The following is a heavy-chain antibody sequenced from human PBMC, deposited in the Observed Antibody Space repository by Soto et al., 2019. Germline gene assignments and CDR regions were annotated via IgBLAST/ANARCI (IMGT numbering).Heavy chain of an antibody. Sequence: ASVKVSCKASGYTFINYDINWVRQATGQGPEWMGWMNPDSGDTGYVPNFQGRVSMTRSTSISTAYMELSDLRSEDTAVYYCARSRGGTGVHFDFWGQGTQVTV. CDR1: GYTFINYD. CDR3: ARSRGGTGVHFDF. D-gene: IGHD7-27*01. CDR2: MNPDSGDT. J-gene: IGHJ4*02. V-gene: IGHV1-8*01.